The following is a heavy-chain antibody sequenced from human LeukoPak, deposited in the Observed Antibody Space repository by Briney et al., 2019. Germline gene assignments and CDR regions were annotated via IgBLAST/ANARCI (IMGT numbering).Heavy chain of an antibody. J-gene: IGHJ4*02. Sequence: PGGSLRLSCAASGFTFSSYAMSWVRQAPGKGLEWVSGISERGKDTYYADSVKGRFTISRDNSKNTLYLQMNSLRAEDTAVYYCAKRGPRRTMIVVDYFDYWGQGTLVTVSS. CDR2: ISERGKDT. CDR3: AKRGPRRTMIVVDYFDY. CDR1: GFTFSSYA. V-gene: IGHV3-23*01. D-gene: IGHD3-22*01.